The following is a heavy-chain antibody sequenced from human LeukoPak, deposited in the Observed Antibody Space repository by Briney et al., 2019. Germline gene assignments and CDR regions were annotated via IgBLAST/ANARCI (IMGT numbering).Heavy chain of an antibody. Sequence: ASVKVSCKASGYTFTSYYIHWVRQAPGQGLEWMGIINPNAGNTSYAQKFQGRLTMTRDASTSTIYMELSSLRSEDTAVYFCARLGVTDYWGQGTLVTVSS. CDR1: GYTFTSYY. V-gene: IGHV1-46*01. CDR3: ARLGVTDY. CDR2: INPNAGNT. J-gene: IGHJ4*02. D-gene: IGHD2-21*02.